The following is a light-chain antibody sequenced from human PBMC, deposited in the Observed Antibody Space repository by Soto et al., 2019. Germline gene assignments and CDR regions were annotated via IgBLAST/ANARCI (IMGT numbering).Light chain of an antibody. CDR1: QSFSSSY. V-gene: IGKV3-20*01. Sequence: EIVLTQSPGTLSLSPGERATLSCRDSQSFSSSYLAWYQQKPGQAPRLLIYGASSRATGIPDRFSGSGSGTDFTLTISTLEPEDFAVYYCPQYGSSPWTFGQGTKVEIK. CDR3: PQYGSSPWT. J-gene: IGKJ1*01. CDR2: GAS.